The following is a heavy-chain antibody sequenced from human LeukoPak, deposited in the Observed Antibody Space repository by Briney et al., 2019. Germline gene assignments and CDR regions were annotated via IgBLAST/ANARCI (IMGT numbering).Heavy chain of an antibody. CDR1: GGSISSYY. CDR3: ARKEGGQLVNTRRWFDP. D-gene: IGHD6-13*01. CDR2: IYYSGST. J-gene: IGHJ5*02. Sequence: SETLSLTCTVSGGSISSYYWSWLRQPPGKGLEWIGYIYYSGSTDYNPSLKSRVTISVDTSKNQFSLNLSSVTTADTAVYYCARKEGGQLVNTRRWFDPWGQGTLVTVSS. V-gene: IGHV4-59*01.